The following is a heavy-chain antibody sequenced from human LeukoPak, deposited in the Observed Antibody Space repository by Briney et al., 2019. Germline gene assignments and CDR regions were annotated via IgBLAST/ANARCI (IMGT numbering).Heavy chain of an antibody. V-gene: IGHV3-11*01. CDR3: ASYGGNFRRNFLDY. Sequence: KPGGSLRISCAASGFTFSDYYMSWIRQAPGKGLEWVSYISSSGSTIYYADSVKGRFTISRDNAKNSLYLQMNSLRAEDTAVYYCASYGGNFRRNFLDYWGQGTLVTVSS. D-gene: IGHD4-23*01. CDR2: ISSSGSTI. J-gene: IGHJ4*02. CDR1: GFTFSDYY.